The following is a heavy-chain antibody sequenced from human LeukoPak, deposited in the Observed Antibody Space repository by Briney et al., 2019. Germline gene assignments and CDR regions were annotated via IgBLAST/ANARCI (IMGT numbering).Heavy chain of an antibody. CDR3: ARGGGYSYGLYYFDY. Sequence: SETLSLTCAVYGGSFSGYCWSWLRQPPGKGLEWIGEINHSGSTNYNPSLKSRVTISVDTSKNQFSLKLSSVTAADTAVYYCARGGGYSYGLYYFDYWGQGTLVTVSS. J-gene: IGHJ4*02. V-gene: IGHV4-34*01. CDR1: GGSFSGYC. CDR2: INHSGST. D-gene: IGHD5-18*01.